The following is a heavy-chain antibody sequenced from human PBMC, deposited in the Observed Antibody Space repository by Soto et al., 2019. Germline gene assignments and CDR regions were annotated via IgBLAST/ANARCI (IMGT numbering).Heavy chain of an antibody. CDR2: IVVGSGNT. V-gene: IGHV1-58*01. CDR1: GFTFTSSA. D-gene: IGHD2-21*02. Sequence: QMPLVQSGPEVKKPGTSVKVSCKASGFTFTSSAVQWVRQARGQRLEWIGWIVVGSGNTNYAQKFQERVTITRDMSTSTAYMELSSLRSEDTAVYYCAATYCGGDCYSGSYWYFDLWGRGTLVTVSS. CDR3: AATYCGGDCYSGSYWYFDL. J-gene: IGHJ2*01.